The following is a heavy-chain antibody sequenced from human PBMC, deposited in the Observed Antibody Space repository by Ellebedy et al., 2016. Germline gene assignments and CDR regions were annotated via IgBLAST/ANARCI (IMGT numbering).Heavy chain of an antibody. CDR1: GFTFSSYA. Sequence: GGSLRLSCAASGFTFSSYAMGWVRQAPGKELKWVSDISGSGGNTYYGDSVKGRFTLSRDNSKNTLYLQMNSLRVEDTAIYYCVKMSRISVAADWYFDLWGRGALVTVSS. V-gene: IGHV3-23*01. CDR2: ISGSGGNT. D-gene: IGHD6-19*01. CDR3: VKMSRISVAADWYFDL. J-gene: IGHJ2*01.